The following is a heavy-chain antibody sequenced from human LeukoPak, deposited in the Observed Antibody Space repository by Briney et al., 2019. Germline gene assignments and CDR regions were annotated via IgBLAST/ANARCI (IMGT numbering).Heavy chain of an antibody. D-gene: IGHD2-21*01. CDR2: ISAYNGNT. CDR3: ARKVVQKVPTPPDSYGY. J-gene: IGHJ4*02. V-gene: IGHV1-18*01. CDR1: GYTFTSYG. Sequence: ASVKVSCKASGYTFTSYGISWVRQAPGQGLEWMGWISAYNGNTNYAQKLQGRVTMTTDTSTSTAYMELRSLRSDNTAVYYVARKVVQKVPTPPDSYGYWGQGTLVTVSS.